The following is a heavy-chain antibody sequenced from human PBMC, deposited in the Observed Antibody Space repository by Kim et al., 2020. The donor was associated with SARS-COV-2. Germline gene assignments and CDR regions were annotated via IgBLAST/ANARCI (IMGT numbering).Heavy chain of an antibody. J-gene: IGHJ6*02. V-gene: IGHV3-72*01. CDR3: ASMGRESSPYYYYGMDV. Sequence: VKGRFTTSRDDSKNSLYLQMNSLKTEDTAVYYCASMGRESSPYYYYGMDVWGQGTTVTVSS. D-gene: IGHD3-10*01.